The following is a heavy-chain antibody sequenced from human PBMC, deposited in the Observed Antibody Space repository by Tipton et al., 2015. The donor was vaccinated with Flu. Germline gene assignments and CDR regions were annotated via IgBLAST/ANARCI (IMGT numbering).Heavy chain of an antibody. D-gene: IGHD6-19*01. J-gene: IGHJ4*02. CDR2: IRHDGSDK. CDR3: AKDGWDTSGWYLFDY. CDR1: GFTFSGYG. V-gene: IGHV3-30*02. Sequence: SLRLSCAASGFTFSGYGMHWVRQAPGKGLEWVAFIRHDGSDKYYADSVKGRFTIARDDSSSALYLLMKSLRPEDTAIYYCAKDGWDTSGWYLFDYWGQGTLVTVSS.